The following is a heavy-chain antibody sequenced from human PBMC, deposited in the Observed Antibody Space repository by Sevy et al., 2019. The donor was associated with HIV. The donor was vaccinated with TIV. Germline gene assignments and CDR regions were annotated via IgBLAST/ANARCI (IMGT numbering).Heavy chain of an antibody. CDR2: FSFGCGRI. CDR3: AREGCTQPHDY. Sequence: GGSLRLSCAASGFTFAKYSMSWVRQAPGKGLEWVSTFSFGCGRINYADSVKGRFTISIDDSKNTLFLQMNSLRDEDTATYFCAREGCTQPHDYWGQGTLVTVSS. D-gene: IGHD2-8*01. V-gene: IGHV3-23*01. J-gene: IGHJ4*02. CDR1: GFTFAKYS.